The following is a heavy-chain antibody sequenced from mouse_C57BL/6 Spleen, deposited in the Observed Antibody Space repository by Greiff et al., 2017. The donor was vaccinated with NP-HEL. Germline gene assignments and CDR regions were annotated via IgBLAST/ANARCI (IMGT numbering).Heavy chain of an antibody. J-gene: IGHJ1*03. Sequence: EVQLVESGGGLVKPGGSLKLSCAASGFTFSSYTMSWVRQTPEKRLEWVATISGGGGNTYYPDSVKGRFTISRDNAKNTLYLQMSSLRSEDTALYYCARYYYGSHWYFDVWGTGTTVTVSS. V-gene: IGHV5-9*01. D-gene: IGHD1-1*01. CDR1: GFTFSSYT. CDR3: ARYYYGSHWYFDV. CDR2: ISGGGGNT.